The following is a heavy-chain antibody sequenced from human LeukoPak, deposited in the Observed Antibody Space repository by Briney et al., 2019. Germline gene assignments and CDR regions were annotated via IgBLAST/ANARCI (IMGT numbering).Heavy chain of an antibody. D-gene: IGHD3-22*01. CDR1: GYTFTGYY. CDR2: INPNSGGT. J-gene: IGHJ4*02. V-gene: IGHV1-2*02. CDR3: ARSSGYLKSAFDFDY. Sequence: GASEKVSCKAPGYTFTGYYMHWVRQAPGQGLEWMGWINPNSGGTNYAQKFQGRVTMTRDTSISTAYMELSRLRSDDTAVYYCARSSGYLKSAFDFDYWGQGTLVTVSS.